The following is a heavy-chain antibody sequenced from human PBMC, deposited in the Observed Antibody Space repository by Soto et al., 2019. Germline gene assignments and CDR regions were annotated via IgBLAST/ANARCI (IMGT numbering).Heavy chain of an antibody. J-gene: IGHJ4*02. CDR2: ISAYNANA. CDR3: ARENSYFDY. Sequence: QIQLLQSGAEVKKPGASVKVTCKASGYTFRNFGISWVRQAPGQGLEWMGWISAYNANANYAQKFQGRLTMTADTSTSTDYMELRSLRSDDTAVYYGARENSYFDYWGQGTLVTVSS. V-gene: IGHV1-18*01. CDR1: GYTFRNFG.